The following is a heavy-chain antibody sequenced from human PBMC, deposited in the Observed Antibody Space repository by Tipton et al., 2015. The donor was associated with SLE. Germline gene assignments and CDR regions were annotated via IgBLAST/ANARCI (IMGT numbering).Heavy chain of an antibody. Sequence: SLRLSCAASGFTFSSYAMHWVRQAPGKGLEWVSYISSSSSYTNYADSVKGRFTISRDNAKNSLYLQMNSLRAEDTAVYYCARVSDVAVVTGYFQHWGQGTLVTVSS. CDR3: ARVSDVAVVTGYFQH. CDR2: ISSSSSYT. CDR1: GFTFSSYA. V-gene: IGHV3-21*05. J-gene: IGHJ1*01. D-gene: IGHD4-23*01.